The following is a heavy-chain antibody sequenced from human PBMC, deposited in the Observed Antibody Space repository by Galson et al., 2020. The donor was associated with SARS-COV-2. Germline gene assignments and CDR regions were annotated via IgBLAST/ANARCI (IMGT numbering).Heavy chain of an antibody. Sequence: ASETLSLTCSVSGGSIGDYYWNWIRLSPGKGLEWIGHIYYTGSTRYNPTLESRVTISLDTPKKQFSLKLNSVTAADTAVYFCARRSNSGWSCLDYWGLGTLVTVSS. CDR1: GGSIGDYY. V-gene: IGHV4-59*08. CDR2: IYYTGST. CDR3: ARRSNSGWSCLDY. D-gene: IGHD6-19*01. J-gene: IGHJ4*02.